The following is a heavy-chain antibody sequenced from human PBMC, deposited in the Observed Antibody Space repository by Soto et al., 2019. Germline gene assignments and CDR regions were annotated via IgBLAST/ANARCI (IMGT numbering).Heavy chain of an antibody. J-gene: IGHJ5*02. V-gene: IGHV1-3*01. CDR3: ARDPKYPLQYCSGGRCYAGDNWFDP. CDR2: INAGNGNT. Sequence: SLKVSCKASGYTFTSYAMHWVRQAPGQRLEWMGWINAGNGNTKYSQKFQGRVTITRDTSASTAYMELSSLRSEDTAVYYCARDPKYPLQYCSGGRCYAGDNWFDPWGQGTLVTVSS. CDR1: GYTFTSYA. D-gene: IGHD2-15*01.